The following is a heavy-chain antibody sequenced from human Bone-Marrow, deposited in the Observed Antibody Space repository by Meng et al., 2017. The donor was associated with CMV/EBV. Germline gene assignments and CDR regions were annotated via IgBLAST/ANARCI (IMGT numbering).Heavy chain of an antibody. CDR3: ARVEKWELLNYYGMDV. D-gene: IGHD1-26*01. V-gene: IGHV1-2*02. Sequence: ASVKVSCKASGYTFTGYYMHWVRQAPGQGLEWMGWINPNSGGTNYAQKFQGRVTMTRDTSISTAYMELSRLRSDDTAVYYCARVEKWELLNYYGMDVWGQGTTVTVPS. CDR1: GYTFTGYY. J-gene: IGHJ6*02. CDR2: INPNSGGT.